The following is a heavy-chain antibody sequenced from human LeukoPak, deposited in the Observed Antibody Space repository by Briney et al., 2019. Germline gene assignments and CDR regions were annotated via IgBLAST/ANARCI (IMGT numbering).Heavy chain of an antibody. CDR1: GFTFSSYG. V-gene: IGHV3-33*01. Sequence: GRSLRLSCAASGFTFSSYGMHWVRQAPGKGLEWVAVIWYDGSNIYYADSVKGRFTISRDNSKNTVYLQMNSLRADDAAVYYCATGLVGANRWGQGTLVTVSS. CDR2: IWYDGSNI. J-gene: IGHJ5*02. D-gene: IGHD1-26*01. CDR3: ATGLVGANR.